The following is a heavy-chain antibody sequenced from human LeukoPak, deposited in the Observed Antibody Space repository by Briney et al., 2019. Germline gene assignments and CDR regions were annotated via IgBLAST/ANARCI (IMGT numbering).Heavy chain of an antibody. V-gene: IGHV3-11*01. CDR2: ISSRGSTI. J-gene: IGHJ4*02. CDR1: GFTFSDYY. Sequence: GVLRLSCAASGFTFSDYYMSWIRQAPGKGLEWVSYISSRGSTIYYADSVKGRFTISRDNAKNSLYLQMNSLRAEDTAVYYCAREARGGQWLVSFDYWGQGTLVTVSS. D-gene: IGHD6-19*01. CDR3: AREARGGQWLVSFDY.